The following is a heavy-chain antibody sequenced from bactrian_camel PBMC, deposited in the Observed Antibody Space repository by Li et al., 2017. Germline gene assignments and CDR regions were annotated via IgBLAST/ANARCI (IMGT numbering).Heavy chain of an antibody. CDR2: IDAIGRTT. Sequence: QVQLVESGGGTVQPGGSLRLSCAASGFNFSDYWMYWVRQAPGKGLEWVASIDAIGRTTYYADSVKGRFTISRDNAKNTLYLQMNSLQTEDMAVYYCAACRTSLRDEAQFRYWGQGTQVTVS. V-gene: IGHV3S1*01. D-gene: IGHD3*01. CDR3: AACRTSLRDEAQFRY. CDR1: GFNFSDYW. J-gene: IGHJ6*01.